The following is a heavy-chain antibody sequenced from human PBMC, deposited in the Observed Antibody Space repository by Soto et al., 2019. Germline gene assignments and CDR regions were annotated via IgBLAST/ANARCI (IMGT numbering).Heavy chain of an antibody. CDR3: ARDRVVVVPAAMDYYYYGMDV. Sequence: ASVKVSCKASGYTFTSYGISWVRQAPGQGLEWMGWISAYNGNTNYAQKLQGRVTMTTDTSTSTAYMELRSLRSDDTAVYYCARDRVVVVPAAMDYYYYGMDVWGQGTTVTV. CDR2: ISAYNGNT. CDR1: GYTFTSYG. V-gene: IGHV1-18*01. D-gene: IGHD2-2*01. J-gene: IGHJ6*02.